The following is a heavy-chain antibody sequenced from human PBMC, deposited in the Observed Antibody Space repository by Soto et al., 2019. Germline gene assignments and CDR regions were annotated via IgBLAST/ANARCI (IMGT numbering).Heavy chain of an antibody. CDR3: ARHSGDYEGFAY. J-gene: IGHJ4*02. CDR1: GGSISTYY. Sequence: SETLCLTCTVSGGSISTYYWSWIRQPPGKGLKFIGYISYSGSTNYNPSLKSRVTISVDTSKNQFSLKLTSVTAADTAVYYCARHSGDYEGFAYWGRGYLVTVSS. CDR2: ISYSGST. V-gene: IGHV4-59*08. D-gene: IGHD4-17*01.